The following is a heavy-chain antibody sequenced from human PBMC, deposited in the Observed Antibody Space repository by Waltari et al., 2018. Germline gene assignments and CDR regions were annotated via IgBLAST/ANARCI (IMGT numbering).Heavy chain of an antibody. D-gene: IGHD4-17*01. Sequence: QVHLVQSGAEVKKPGASVKVSCKASGYTFTGYYLQCVRRAPGPGLAWMRRINPNSGDTNDAQKVQGRVTLTRDTSINTAYMELSSLKSDDTAVYYCARDLGSDYGNRDYWGQGTLVTVPS. CDR1: GYTFTGYY. CDR3: ARDLGSDYGNRDY. V-gene: IGHV1-2*06. J-gene: IGHJ4*02. CDR2: INPNSGDT.